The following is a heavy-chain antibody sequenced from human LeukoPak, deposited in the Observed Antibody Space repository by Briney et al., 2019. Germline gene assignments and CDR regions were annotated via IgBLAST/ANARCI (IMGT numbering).Heavy chain of an antibody. CDR2: VYYSGST. CDR3: ARRGPYYDSRTYYFDS. CDR1: GGSIDSMSYY. J-gene: IGHJ4*02. D-gene: IGHD3-22*01. Sequence: SETLSLTCTVSGGSIDSMSYYWGWIRQPPGMALEWIGCVYYSGSTYYDPSLKSRVTISVDTSKNQFSLKLTSVTAADTAVYYCARRGPYYDSRTYYFDSWGQGTLVTVSS. V-gene: IGHV4-39*01.